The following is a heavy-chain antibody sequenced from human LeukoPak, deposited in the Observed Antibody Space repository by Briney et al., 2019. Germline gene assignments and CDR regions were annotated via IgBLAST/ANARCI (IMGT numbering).Heavy chain of an antibody. J-gene: IGHJ3*02. D-gene: IGHD7-27*01. CDR1: GGSISSYY. V-gene: IGHV4-59*01. Sequence: SETLSLTCTVSGGSISSYYWSWIRQPPGKGLEWIGYIYYSGSTNYNPSLKSRVTISVDTSKNQFSLKLSSVTAEDTAVYYCAKDHLTDWGNAFDIWGQGTMVTVSS. CDR3: AKDHLTDWGNAFDI. CDR2: IYYSGST.